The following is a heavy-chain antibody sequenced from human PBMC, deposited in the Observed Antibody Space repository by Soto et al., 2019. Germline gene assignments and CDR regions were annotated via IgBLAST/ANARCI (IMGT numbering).Heavy chain of an antibody. CDR2: TRNKANRYTT. Sequence: EVQLVESGGGLVQPGGSLRLSCAASGFTFSDHYMDWVRQAPGKRLEWVGRTRNKANRYTTEYAACVKGRYTISRDDSKSSLYLQQNSLKTEDTGVYYCARVRHPAVTSWYYYYYGMDVWGQGTTVTVSS. CDR1: GFTFSDHY. CDR3: ARVRHPAVTSWYYYYYGMDV. D-gene: IGHD1-20*01. J-gene: IGHJ6*02. V-gene: IGHV3-72*01.